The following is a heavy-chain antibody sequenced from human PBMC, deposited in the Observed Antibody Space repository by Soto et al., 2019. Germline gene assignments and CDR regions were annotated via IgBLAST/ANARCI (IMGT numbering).Heavy chain of an antibody. D-gene: IGHD6-19*01. CDR3: ARSSWLVHSYYYGMDV. V-gene: IGHV1-3*01. CDR2: INAGNGNT. Sequence: ASVKVSCKASGYTFTSYAIHWVRQAPGQRLEWMGWINAGNGNTKYSQKFQGRVTITRDTSASTAYMELSSLRSEDTAVYYCARSSWLVHSYYYGMDVWGQGTTVTVSS. CDR1: GYTFTSYA. J-gene: IGHJ6*02.